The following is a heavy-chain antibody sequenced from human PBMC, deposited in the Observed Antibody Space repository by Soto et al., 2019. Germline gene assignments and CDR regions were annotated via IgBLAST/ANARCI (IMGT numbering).Heavy chain of an antibody. CDR2: IYYSGCT. V-gene: IGHV4-30-4*01. CDR1: GGSISSGDYY. D-gene: IGHD5-12*01. J-gene: IGHJ4*02. CDR3: ARWLGYGPHFDY. Sequence: QVQLQESGPGLVKPSQTLSLTCTVSGGSISSGDYYWSWIRQPPGKGLECIGYIYYSGCTYYNPSPKIRVTISVDTSNNQFSLKLSSVTAADTAVYYCARWLGYGPHFDYWGQGTLVTVSS.